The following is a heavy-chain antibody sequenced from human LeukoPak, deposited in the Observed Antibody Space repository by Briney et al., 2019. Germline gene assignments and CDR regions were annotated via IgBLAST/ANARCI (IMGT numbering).Heavy chain of an antibody. Sequence: GGSLRLSCAASGFTFSSYAMSWVRQAPGKGLEWVSAISDSGGSTCYADSVKGRFTISRDNSKNTLYLQMNSLRAEDTAVYYCAKDVLRFLEWLPFPPYDAFDIWGQGTMVTVSS. CDR1: GFTFSSYA. D-gene: IGHD3-3*01. CDR3: AKDVLRFLEWLPFPPYDAFDI. CDR2: ISDSGGST. V-gene: IGHV3-23*01. J-gene: IGHJ3*02.